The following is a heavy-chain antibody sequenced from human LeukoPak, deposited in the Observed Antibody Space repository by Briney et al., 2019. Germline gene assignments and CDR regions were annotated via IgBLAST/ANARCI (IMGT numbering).Heavy chain of an antibody. CDR2: IYTSGST. CDR1: GGSISSGSYY. D-gene: IGHD3-22*01. J-gene: IGHJ4*02. V-gene: IGHV4-61*02. Sequence: SETLSLTCTVSGGSISSGSYYWSWIRQPAGKGLEWIGRIYTSGSTNYNPSLKSRVTISVDTSKNQFSLKLSSVTAADTAVYYCARRGAGSVYYDASGYDYWGQGTLVTVSS. CDR3: ARRGAGSVYYDASGYDY.